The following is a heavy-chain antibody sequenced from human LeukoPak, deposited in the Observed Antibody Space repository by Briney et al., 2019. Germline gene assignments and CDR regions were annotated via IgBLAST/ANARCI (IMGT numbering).Heavy chain of an antibody. J-gene: IGHJ4*02. V-gene: IGHV4-39*01. CDR2: IYYSGST. D-gene: IGHD6-19*01. Sequence: PSETLSLTCTVSGGSISSSSYYWGWIRQPQGKGLEWIGSIYYSGSTYYNPSLKSRVTISVDTSKNQFSLKLSSVTAADTAVYYCARHASSSDVPLDYWGQGTLVTVSS. CDR1: GGSISSSSYY. CDR3: ARHASSSDVPLDY.